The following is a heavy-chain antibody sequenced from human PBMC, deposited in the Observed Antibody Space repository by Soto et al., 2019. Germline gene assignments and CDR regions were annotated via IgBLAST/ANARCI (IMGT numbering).Heavy chain of an antibody. CDR2: IYYSGST. CDR3: ARSLSITMVSGGWFAP. D-gene: IGHD3-10*01. J-gene: IGHJ5*02. CDR1: GGSISSYY. Sequence: SETLSLTCTVSGGSISSYYWSWIRQPPGKGLEWIGYIYYSGSTNYNPSLKSRVTISVDTSKNQFSLKLSSVTAADTAVYYCARSLSITMVSGGWFAPWGQGTLVTVSS. V-gene: IGHV4-59*08.